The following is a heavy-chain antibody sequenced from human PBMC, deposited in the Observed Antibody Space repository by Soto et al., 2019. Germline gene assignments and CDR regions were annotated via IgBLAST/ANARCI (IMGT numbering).Heavy chain of an antibody. J-gene: IGHJ4*02. CDR1: GFTFSSYG. Sequence: GGSLRLSCAASGFTFSSYGMHWVRQAPGKGLEWVAVISYDGSNKYYADSVKGRFTISRDNSKNTLYLQMNSLRAEDTAVYYCARYYDSSGYYPRPPDYWGQGTLVTVSS. CDR3: ARYYDSSGYYPRPPDY. D-gene: IGHD3-22*01. V-gene: IGHV3-30*03. CDR2: ISYDGSNK.